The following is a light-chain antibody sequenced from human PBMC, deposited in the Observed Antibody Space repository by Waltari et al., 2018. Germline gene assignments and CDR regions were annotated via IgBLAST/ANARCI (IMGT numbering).Light chain of an antibody. J-gene: IGKJ2*01. CDR2: KAS. CDR3: QQYSSDSHS. Sequence: DIQMTQSPSSLSASVGDRVTITCRASQGISTGLAWVQLKPGKAPKILIYKASNLESGVPSRFSGSGSGTEFTLTIGSLLPEDFASYYCQQYSSDSHSFGQGTRLEI. CDR1: QGISTG. V-gene: IGKV1-5*03.